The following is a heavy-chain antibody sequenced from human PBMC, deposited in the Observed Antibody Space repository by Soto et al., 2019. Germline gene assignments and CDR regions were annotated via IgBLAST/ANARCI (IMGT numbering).Heavy chain of an antibody. D-gene: IGHD5-12*01. V-gene: IGHV4-31*03. Sequence: QVQLQESGPGLVKPSQTLSLTCTVSGGSISSGGYYWSWIRQHPGKGLEWIGYIYYSGSTYYNPALTRRVTISVGTSKNQFSLKLSSWTAADTAVYYCAREGYSSRPTVRDDAFDIWGQGTMVTVSS. J-gene: IGHJ3*02. CDR3: AREGYSSRPTVRDDAFDI. CDR2: IYYSGST. CDR1: GGSISSGGYY.